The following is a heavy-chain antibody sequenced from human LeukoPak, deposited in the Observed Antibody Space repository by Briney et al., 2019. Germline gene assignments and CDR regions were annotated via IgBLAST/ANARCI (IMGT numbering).Heavy chain of an antibody. CDR3: ARAVAAAGTNFDY. CDR2: ISYDGSNK. J-gene: IGHJ4*02. V-gene: IGHV3-30*04. CDR1: GFTFSSYA. D-gene: IGHD6-13*01. Sequence: GGSLRLSCAASGFTFSSYAMHWVRQALGKGLEWVAVISYDGSNKYYADSVKGRFTISRDNAKNSLYLQMNSLRAEDTAVYYCARAVAAAGTNFDYWGQGTLVTVSS.